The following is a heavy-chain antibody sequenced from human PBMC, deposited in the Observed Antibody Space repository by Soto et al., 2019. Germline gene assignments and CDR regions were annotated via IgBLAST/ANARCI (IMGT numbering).Heavy chain of an antibody. D-gene: IGHD2-2*02. CDR2: ISYDGSNK. Sequence: PVRPLRLSCAASGFTFSSYAMHWVRQAPGKGLEWVAVISYDGSNKYYADSAKGRFTISRDNSKNTLYLQMNSLRAEDTAVYYCARWGSSTSCCTIYYYYGMAVWGQGTTVTVSS. J-gene: IGHJ6*02. V-gene: IGHV3-30-3*01. CDR3: ARWGSSTSCCTIYYYYGMAV. CDR1: GFTFSSYA.